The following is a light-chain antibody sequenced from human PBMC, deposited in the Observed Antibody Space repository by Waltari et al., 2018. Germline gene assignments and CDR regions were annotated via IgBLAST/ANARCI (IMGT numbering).Light chain of an antibody. CDR1: QGISSY. CDR2: AAS. Sequence: DIQLTQSPSFLSASVGDRVTITCRASQGISSYLVWYQQKPGKAPKILISAASTLQTGVPSRFSGSGSGTEFTLTISSLQPEDFATYYCQQVNGYPLTFSGGTKVEIK. V-gene: IGKV1-9*01. J-gene: IGKJ4*01. CDR3: QQVNGYPLT.